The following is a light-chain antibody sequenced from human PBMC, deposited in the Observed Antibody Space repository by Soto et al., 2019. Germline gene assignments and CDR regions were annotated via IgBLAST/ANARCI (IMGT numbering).Light chain of an antibody. CDR3: GTWDNSLSGDV. CDR1: SSNIGSNY. CDR2: DNN. V-gene: IGLV1-51*01. J-gene: IGLJ1*01. Sequence: QSVLTQPPSVSAAPGQKVTISCSGSSSNIGSNYVTWYQQLPGTAPKPLIYDNNKRPSGIPDRLSGSKSGTSATLGITGLQTGDEADYYCGTWDNSLSGDVFGTGTKVTVL.